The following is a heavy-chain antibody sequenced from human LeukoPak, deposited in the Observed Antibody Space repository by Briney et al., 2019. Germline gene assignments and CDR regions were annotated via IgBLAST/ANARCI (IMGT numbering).Heavy chain of an antibody. CDR2: ISAYNGNT. Sequence: ASVKVSCKASGYTFTNYYIHWVRQAPGQGLEWMGWISAYNGNTNYAQKVQGRVTMTTDTSTNTAYMELRSLRSDDTAVYYCARGLEKQPLEDYWGQGTLVTVSS. CDR3: ARGLEKQPLEDY. D-gene: IGHD6-13*01. V-gene: IGHV1-18*04. CDR1: GYTFTNYY. J-gene: IGHJ4*02.